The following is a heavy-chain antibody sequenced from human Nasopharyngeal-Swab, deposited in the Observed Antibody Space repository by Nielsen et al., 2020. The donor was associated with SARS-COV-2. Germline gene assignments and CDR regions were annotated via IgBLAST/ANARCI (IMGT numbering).Heavy chain of an antibody. CDR3: VVAYYGWGSSRGMDV. D-gene: IGHD3-16*01. J-gene: IGHJ6*02. CDR2: INSDGSNT. CDR1: GFTFSAYG. Sequence: GGSLRLSCTASGFTFSAYGRYWVRQAQGKGLVWVSRINSDGSNTAYADSVKGRFSISRDNAKNTVYLQMNSLRVEDTAVYPCVVAYYGWGSSRGMDVWGQGTTVTVSS. V-gene: IGHV3-74*01.